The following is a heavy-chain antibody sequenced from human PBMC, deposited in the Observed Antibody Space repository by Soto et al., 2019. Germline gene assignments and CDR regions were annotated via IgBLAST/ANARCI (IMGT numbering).Heavy chain of an antibody. V-gene: IGHV3-48*01. CDR2: ISSSSQNI. D-gene: IGHD3-10*01. CDR1: EFTFSTYA. J-gene: IGHJ6*03. Sequence: EVQLVESGGGLVPPGGSLRLSCAASEFTFSTYAMNWVRQAPGKGLEWVSYISSSSQNIRYADSVKGRFTISRDNAKNSLYLQMNSLRAEDTAVYYCARDQSRGQVFYYYMDVWGKGTTVTVSS. CDR3: ARDQSRGQVFYYYMDV.